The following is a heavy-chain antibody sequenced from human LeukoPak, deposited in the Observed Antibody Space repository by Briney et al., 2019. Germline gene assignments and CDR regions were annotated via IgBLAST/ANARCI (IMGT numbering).Heavy chain of an antibody. CDR2: ISWNSGSI. V-gene: IGHV3-9*01. Sequence: GGSLRLSCAASGFTFDDYAMHWVRQAPGKGLEWVSGISWNSGSIGYADSVKGRFTISRDNAKNSLYLQMNSLRAEDTALYYCAKAPRYGDYGSWFGPWGQGTLVTVSS. J-gene: IGHJ5*02. CDR3: AKAPRYGDYGSWFGP. CDR1: GFTFDDYA. D-gene: IGHD4-17*01.